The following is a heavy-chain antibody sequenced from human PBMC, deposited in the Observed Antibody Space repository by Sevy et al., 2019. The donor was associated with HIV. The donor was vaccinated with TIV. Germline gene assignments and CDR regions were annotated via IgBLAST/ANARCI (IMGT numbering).Heavy chain of an antibody. V-gene: IGHV3-9*01. J-gene: IGHJ4*02. CDR2: IGWNSGFV. Sequence: GGSLRLSCAASGFTFDDYALHWVRQAPGKGLEWVSGIGWNSGFVGYADSVKGRFTISRDNAKNSLYLQMNSLRAEDTALYYCVKDKGTAMVNGFDYWGQGTLVTVSS. D-gene: IGHD5-18*01. CDR3: VKDKGTAMVNGFDY. CDR1: GFTFDDYA.